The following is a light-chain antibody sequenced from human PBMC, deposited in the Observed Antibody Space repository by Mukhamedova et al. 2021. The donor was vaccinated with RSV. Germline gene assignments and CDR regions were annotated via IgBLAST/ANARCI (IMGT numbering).Light chain of an antibody. V-gene: IGKV3-20*01. CDR3: QQYGSLFT. Sequence: APRLLTYGASSRATGIPDRFSGSGSGTDFTLTISRLEPEDFAVYYCQQYGSLFTFVPGT. J-gene: IGKJ3*01. CDR2: GAS.